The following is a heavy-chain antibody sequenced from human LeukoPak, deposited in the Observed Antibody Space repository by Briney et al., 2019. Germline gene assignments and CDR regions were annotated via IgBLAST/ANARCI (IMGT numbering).Heavy chain of an antibody. CDR2: ISAYNGNT. D-gene: IGHD3-22*01. CDR3: ARRDYYDSSGYYDY. J-gene: IGHJ4*02. Sequence: ASVKVSCKASGYTFTSYGISWVRQAPGQGLEWMGWISAYNGNTNYAQKLQGRVTMTTDTSTSTAYLQWSSLKASDTAMYYCARRDYYDSSGYYDYWGQGTLVTVSS. V-gene: IGHV1-18*01. CDR1: GYTFTSYG.